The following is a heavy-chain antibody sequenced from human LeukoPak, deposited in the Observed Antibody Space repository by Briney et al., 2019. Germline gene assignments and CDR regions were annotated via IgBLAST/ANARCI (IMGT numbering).Heavy chain of an antibody. J-gene: IGHJ2*01. D-gene: IGHD3-10*01. Sequence: GASVKVSCKASGYTFTSYAMTWVRQAPGQGLEWMGWMNPNSGKTGYAQRFQGRVTMTRNTSITTAYMELSSLRSEDTAMYYCASLIQNVYYGSEGAGYFDLWGRGTLVTVSS. CDR2: MNPNSGKT. CDR3: ASLIQNVYYGSEGAGYFDL. V-gene: IGHV1-8*02. CDR1: GYTFTSYA.